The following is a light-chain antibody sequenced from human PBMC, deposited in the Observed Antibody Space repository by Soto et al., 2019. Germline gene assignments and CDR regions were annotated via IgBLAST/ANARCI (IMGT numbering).Light chain of an antibody. V-gene: IGKV3D-15*01. CDR2: GAS. J-gene: IGKJ1*01. CDR1: QSLSSN. CDR3: QQYDPGPART. Sequence: MTRSEASRAGSQGGRGWLPCKARQSLSSNLAWYQQKPGPAPRLLIYGASTRATGIPARFSGSGSGTEIPLTISSLGPDDFAVSFCQQYDPGPARTFGQGTKVDIK.